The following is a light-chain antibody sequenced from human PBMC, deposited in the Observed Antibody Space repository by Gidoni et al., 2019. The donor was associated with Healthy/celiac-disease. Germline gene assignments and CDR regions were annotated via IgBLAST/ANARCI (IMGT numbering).Light chain of an antibody. CDR2: GAS. Sequence: EIVMTQSPATLSVSPGVRATLSCRASQSVSSNLAWYQQKPGQAPRLLIYGASTRATGIPARFSGSGSGTEFTLTISSLQSEDFAVYYCQQYNNWPPSTFGPGTKVDIK. J-gene: IGKJ3*01. CDR3: QQYNNWPPST. V-gene: IGKV3-15*01. CDR1: QSVSSN.